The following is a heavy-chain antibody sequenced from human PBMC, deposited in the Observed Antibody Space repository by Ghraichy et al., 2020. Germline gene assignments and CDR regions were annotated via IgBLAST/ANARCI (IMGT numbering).Heavy chain of an antibody. CDR2: VYKTGTT. CDR1: GESISSSSYY. D-gene: IGHD3-10*01. Sequence: SETLSLTCSVSGESISSSSYYWGWIRQPPGKGLEWTGSVYKTGTTHYNPSLKSRVAISVDTSRNQFSLRLTSVTAADTAVYYCAREWRTAYRGVIKFDFWGQGALVAVSS. CDR3: AREWRTAYRGVIKFDF. V-gene: IGHV4-39*07. J-gene: IGHJ4*02.